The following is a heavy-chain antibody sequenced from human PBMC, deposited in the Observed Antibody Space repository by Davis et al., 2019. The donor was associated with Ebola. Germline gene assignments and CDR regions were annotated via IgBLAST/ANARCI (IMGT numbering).Heavy chain of an antibody. CDR2: IRIKANSYAT. CDR1: GFTFSGTA. D-gene: IGHD1-20*01. J-gene: IGHJ6*02. V-gene: IGHV3-73*01. CDR3: ARDPTNLTGTSRSRYYYYGMDV. Sequence: GESLKISCAASGFTFSGTAMHWVRQASGNGLQWVGRIRIKANSYATAYAASVKGRFTISRDDSKNTAYLQMNRLKTEDTAVYYCARDPTNLTGTSRSRYYYYGMDVWGQGTTVTVSS.